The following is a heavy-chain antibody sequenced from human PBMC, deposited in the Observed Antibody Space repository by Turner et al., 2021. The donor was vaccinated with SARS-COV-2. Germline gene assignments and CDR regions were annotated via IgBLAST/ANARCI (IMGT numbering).Heavy chain of an antibody. D-gene: IGHD3-22*01. Sequence: QVQLVESGRGVVWPGRSMRLYCAASGFTFSRYGMHWLRQATGKVLEWVAVKYYVDSVKCRFTISRDNSKSTLYLQMNSLRAEDTAVYYCAIDGSGYYDSSGNWDYWGQGTLVTVSS. CDR1: GFTFSRYG. CDR3: AIDGSGYYDSSGNWDY. V-gene: IGHV3-33*01. CDR2: K. J-gene: IGHJ4*02.